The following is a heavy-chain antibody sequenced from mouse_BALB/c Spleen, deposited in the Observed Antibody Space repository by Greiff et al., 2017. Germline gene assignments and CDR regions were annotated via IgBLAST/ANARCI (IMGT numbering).Heavy chain of an antibody. Sequence: VQLVESAAELARPGASVKMSCKASGYTFTSYTMHWVKQRPGQGLEWIGYINPSSGYTEYNQKFKDKTTLTADKSSSTAYMQLSSLTSEDSAVYYCAREGYGFAYWGQGTLVTVSA. CDR2: INPSSGYT. CDR3: AREGYGFAY. CDR1: GYTFTSYT. D-gene: IGHD2-14*01. V-gene: IGHV1-4*02. J-gene: IGHJ3*01.